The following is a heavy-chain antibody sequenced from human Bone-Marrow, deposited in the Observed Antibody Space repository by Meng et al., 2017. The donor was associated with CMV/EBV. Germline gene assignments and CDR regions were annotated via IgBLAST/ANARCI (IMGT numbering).Heavy chain of an antibody. CDR1: GGSISSGGYY. J-gene: IGHJ4*02. D-gene: IGHD5-12*01. Sequence: GGSLRLSCTVSGGSISSGGYYWSWIRQHPGKGLEWIGYIYYSGSTYYANSVKGRFTISRDNSKNTLYLQMNSLRAEDTAVYYCARESSGYDSGGFDCWGQGTLVTVYS. CDR3: ARESSGYDSGGFDC. V-gene: IGHV3-53*01. CDR2: IYYSGST.